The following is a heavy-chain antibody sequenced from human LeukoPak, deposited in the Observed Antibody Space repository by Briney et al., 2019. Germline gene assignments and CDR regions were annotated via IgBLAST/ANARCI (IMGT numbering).Heavy chain of an antibody. D-gene: IGHD6-19*01. CDR2: INHSGST. J-gene: IGHJ4*02. CDR3: ARSGKSGYSSGWYRGRIDY. CDR1: GGSFSGYY. V-gene: IGHV4-34*01. Sequence: SETLSLTXAVYGGSFSGYYWSWIRQPPGKGLEWIGEINHSGSTNYNPSLKSRVTISVDTSKNQFSLKLSSVTAADTAVYYCARSGKSGYSSGWYRGRIDYWGQGTLVTVSS.